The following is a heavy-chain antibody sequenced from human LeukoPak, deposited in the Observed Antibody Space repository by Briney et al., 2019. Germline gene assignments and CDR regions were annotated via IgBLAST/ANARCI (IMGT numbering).Heavy chain of an antibody. Sequence: PSETLSLTCAVYGGSISSYYWSWIRQPPGKGLEWIGYIYYSGSTNYNPSLKSRVTISVDTSKNQFSLKLSSVTAADTAVYYCARLWLVQGYYGMDVWGQGTTVTVSS. CDR2: IYYSGST. D-gene: IGHD6-19*01. CDR3: ARLWLVQGYYGMDV. J-gene: IGHJ6*02. CDR1: GGSISSYY. V-gene: IGHV4-59*08.